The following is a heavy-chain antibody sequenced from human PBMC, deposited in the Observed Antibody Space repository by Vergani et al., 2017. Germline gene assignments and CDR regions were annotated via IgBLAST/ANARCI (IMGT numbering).Heavy chain of an antibody. CDR1: GFTFQAFA. D-gene: IGHD3-16*01. V-gene: IGHV3-9*01. Sequence: VEAGGGLVQPGGSLRLSCTASGFTFQAFAFHWVRQVSGRGLEWVSGIDRNYGVKNGNSFEGRFSISRDNAKKAVFLQMNNLRQEDTALYFCVKDNDYDADGPFDLWGRGTLVTVSS. CDR2: IDRNYGVK. CDR3: VKDNDYDADGPFDL. J-gene: IGHJ2*01.